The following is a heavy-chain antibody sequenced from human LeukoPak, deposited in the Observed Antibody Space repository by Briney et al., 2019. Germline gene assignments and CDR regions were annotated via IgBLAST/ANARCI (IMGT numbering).Heavy chain of an antibody. Sequence: GASVRVSCKASGYTFTSYDINWVRQAPGQGLEWMGWMNPNSGNTGYAQKFQGRVTMTRNTSISTAYMELSSLRSEDTAVYYCARGSHLRYFDWLLFRDYGMDVWGQGTTVTVSS. CDR1: GYTFTSYD. CDR2: MNPNSGNT. V-gene: IGHV1-8*01. D-gene: IGHD3-9*01. J-gene: IGHJ6*02. CDR3: ARGSHLRYFDWLLFRDYGMDV.